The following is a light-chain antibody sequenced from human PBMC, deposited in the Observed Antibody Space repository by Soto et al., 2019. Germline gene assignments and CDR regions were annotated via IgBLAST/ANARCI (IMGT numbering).Light chain of an antibody. J-gene: IGLJ2*01. CDR2: EVT. Sequence: QSVLTQPASVSGSPGQSITISCAGTTTDVATYDLVSWYQHHPVTAPKVILYEVTKRPSGVSNRFSGSKSGNTASLTISGLQPEDEADYFCCSYAGGKTFVFGGGTKVTVL. CDR1: TTDVATYDL. V-gene: IGLV2-23*02. CDR3: CSYAGGKTFV.